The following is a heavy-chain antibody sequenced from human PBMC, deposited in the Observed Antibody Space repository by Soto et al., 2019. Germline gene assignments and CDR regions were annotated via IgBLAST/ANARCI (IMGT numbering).Heavy chain of an antibody. CDR3: ARQRTTVVTQAYFDH. D-gene: IGHD2-21*02. CDR2: IYYSGRT. J-gene: IGHJ4*02. CDR1: GESISSSSHH. V-gene: IGHV4-39*01. Sequence: SETLSLTCIVSGESISSSSHHWGWIRQPPGKGLEWIGSIYYSGRTYYNPSFKSRVTISIDTSKNQFSLKLSSVTATDTAVYYCARQRTTVVTQAYFDHWGQGALVTVSS.